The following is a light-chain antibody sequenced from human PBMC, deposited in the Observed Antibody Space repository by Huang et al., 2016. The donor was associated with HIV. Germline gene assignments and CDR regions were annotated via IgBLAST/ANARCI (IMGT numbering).Light chain of an antibody. CDR3: QQYSKYPFT. CDR2: FAS. Sequence: DIQMTQSPSPLSASVGDRVTITCRASQDISSYLVWYQHKAGMAPKSLIFFASTLQTGVPSRFSGSGSATDFTLTISNLQPDDFATYYCQQYSKYPFTFGPGTIVDVK. J-gene: IGKJ3*01. CDR1: QDISSY. V-gene: IGKV1-16*01.